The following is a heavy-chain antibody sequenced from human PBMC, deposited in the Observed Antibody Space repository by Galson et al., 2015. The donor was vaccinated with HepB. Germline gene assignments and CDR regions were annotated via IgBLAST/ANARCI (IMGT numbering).Heavy chain of an antibody. CDR1: RFTVRSNH. V-gene: IGHV3-66*01. J-gene: IGHJ4*02. CDR2: IYSGGST. Sequence: SLRLSSAPSRFTVRSNHTSWVRQAPGKGLEWVSVIYSGGSTYYADSVKGRFTISRDNSKNTLYLQMNSLRAEDTAVYYCARVGESYWDFDYWGQGTLVTVSS. CDR3: ARVGESYWDFDY. D-gene: IGHD1-26*01.